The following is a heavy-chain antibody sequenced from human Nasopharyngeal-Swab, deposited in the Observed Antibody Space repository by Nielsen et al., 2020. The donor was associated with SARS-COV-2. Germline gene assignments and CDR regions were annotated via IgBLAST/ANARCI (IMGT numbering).Heavy chain of an antibody. Sequence: GESLKISCAASGFTFSSYWMSWVRQAPGKGLEWVANIKQDGSEKYYVDSVKGRFTISRDNAKNSLYLQMNSLRDEDTAVYYCARGGYYDNWFDPWGQGTLVTVSS. CDR1: GFTFSSYW. CDR2: IKQDGSEK. J-gene: IGHJ5*02. CDR3: ARGGYYDNWFDP. D-gene: IGHD3-22*01. V-gene: IGHV3-7*01.